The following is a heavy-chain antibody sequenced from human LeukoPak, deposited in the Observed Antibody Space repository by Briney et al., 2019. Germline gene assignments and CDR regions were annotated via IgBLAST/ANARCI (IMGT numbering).Heavy chain of an antibody. V-gene: IGHV4-39*01. CDR2: IYYSGST. Sequence: SETLSLTCTVSGGSISSSGYYWGWIRQPPGKGLEWIGSIYYSGSTYYNPSLKSRVTISVDTSKNQFSLKLTSVTAADTAVYYCASGTYYDPYWGQGTLVTVSS. CDR3: ASGTYYDPY. CDR1: GGSISSSGYY. J-gene: IGHJ4*02. D-gene: IGHD3-22*01.